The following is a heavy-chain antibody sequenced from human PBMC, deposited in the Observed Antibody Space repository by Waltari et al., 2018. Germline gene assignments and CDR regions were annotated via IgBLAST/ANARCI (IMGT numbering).Heavy chain of an antibody. D-gene: IGHD6-13*01. V-gene: IGHV1-69*05. CDR2: IIPIFGTA. CDR1: GGTFSSYA. Sequence: QVQLVQSGAEVKKPGSSVKVSCKASGGTFSSYAISWVRQAPGQGLEWMGGIIPIFGTANDAQKCQGRVTSTTDESTSTAYMELSSLRSEDTAVYYCARDSSSWYSAGNWFDPWGQGTLVTVSS. CDR3: ARDSSSWYSAGNWFDP. J-gene: IGHJ5*02.